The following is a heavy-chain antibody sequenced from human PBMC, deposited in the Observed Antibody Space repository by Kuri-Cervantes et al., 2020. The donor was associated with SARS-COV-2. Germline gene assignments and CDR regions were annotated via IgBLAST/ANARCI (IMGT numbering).Heavy chain of an antibody. CDR2: ISYDGSNE. CDR3: AREPSGDGDYYYYYGMDV. V-gene: IGHV3-30-3*01. CDR1: GFTFSSYA. J-gene: IGHJ6*02. Sequence: GESLKISCAASGFTFSSYAMHWVRQAPGKGLEWVAVISYDGSNEYYADSVKGRFTISRDNSKNTLYLQMNSLRAEDTAVYYCAREPSGDGDYYYYYGMDVWGQGTTVTVSS. D-gene: IGHD3-10*01.